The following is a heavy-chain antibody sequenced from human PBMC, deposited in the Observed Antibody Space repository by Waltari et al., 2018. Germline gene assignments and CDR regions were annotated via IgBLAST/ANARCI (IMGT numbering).Heavy chain of an antibody. V-gene: IGHV4-4*07. CDR2: IYTSGST. CDR1: GCSISWYY. D-gene: IGHD1-26*01. Sequence: QVQLQESGPGLVKPSETLSLTCTVPGCSISWYYWRRIRQPAGKGLEWFGRIYTSGSTNYNPSLKSRVTMSVDTSKNQFSLKLSSVTAADTAVYYCARDQVGVGSDYWGQGTLVTVSS. CDR3: ARDQVGVGSDY. J-gene: IGHJ4*02.